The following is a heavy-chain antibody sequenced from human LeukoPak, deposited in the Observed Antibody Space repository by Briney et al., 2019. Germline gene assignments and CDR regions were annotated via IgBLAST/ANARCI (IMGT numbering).Heavy chain of an antibody. D-gene: IGHD5-24*01. J-gene: IGHJ5*02. CDR3: AKGREMATIPRFDP. V-gene: IGHV3-23*01. CDR1: GSTFSSYA. CDR2: ISGSGGST. Sequence: GGSLRLCCAASGSTFSSYARSWVRQAPGKGLEWVSAISGSGGSTNYADSVKGRFTISRDNSNNTLYLQMNSLRAEDTAVYYCAKGREMATIPRFDPWGQGTLVTVSS.